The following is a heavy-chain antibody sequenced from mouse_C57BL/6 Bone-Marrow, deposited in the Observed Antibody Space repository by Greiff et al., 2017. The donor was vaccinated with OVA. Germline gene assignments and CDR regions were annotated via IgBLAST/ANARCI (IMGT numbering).Heavy chain of an antibody. Sequence: QVQLQQSGAELARPGASVKLSCKASGYTFTSYGRRWVKQRTGQGPEWIGESSPRSGNTYYNEKFKGKATRTADKSSSTAYMELRSLTSEDSAVYFCAGDYGREDWGQGTSVTVSS. CDR3: AGDYGRED. J-gene: IGHJ4*01. V-gene: IGHV1-81*01. D-gene: IGHD2-4*01. CDR2: SSPRSGNT. CDR1: GYTFTSYG.